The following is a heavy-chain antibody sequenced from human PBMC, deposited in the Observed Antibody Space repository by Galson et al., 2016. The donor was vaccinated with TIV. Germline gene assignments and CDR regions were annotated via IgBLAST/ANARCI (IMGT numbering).Heavy chain of an antibody. CDR2: ISYDGSFQ. J-gene: IGHJ6*02. CDR1: GFTFNTYT. D-gene: IGHD2-2*01. Sequence: SLRLSCAASGFTFNTYTMHWVRQAPGKGLEWVAVISYDGSFQQYIDSVKGRFTISRDNSQNTLSLEMNSLRVEDTAVYYCAREEVSPGPSYYYYGFDVWGQGTTVTVSS. V-gene: IGHV3-30*04. CDR3: AREEVSPGPSYYYYGFDV.